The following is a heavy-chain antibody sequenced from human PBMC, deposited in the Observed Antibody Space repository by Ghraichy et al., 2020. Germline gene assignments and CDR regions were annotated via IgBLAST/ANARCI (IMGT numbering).Heavy chain of an antibody. J-gene: IGHJ4*02. D-gene: IGHD1-26*01. CDR1: GGSVSSGSYY. Sequence: TLSLTCIVSGGSVSSGSYYWSWIRQPPGKGLEWIGYIYDSGSTDYNPSLRSRVTIPAATSKTHFSLKLSSVPAAATAVYYCARGRIVGVTGYYFDNWGQGTLVTVSS. CDR2: IYDSGST. CDR3: ARGRIVGVTGYYFDN. V-gene: IGHV4-61*01.